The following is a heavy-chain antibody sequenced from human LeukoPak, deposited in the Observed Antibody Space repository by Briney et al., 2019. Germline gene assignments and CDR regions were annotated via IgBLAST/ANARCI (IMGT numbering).Heavy chain of an antibody. CDR1: GGSISSSSYY. CDR2: IYYSGST. CDR3: ARLGLQPPLLWFGERFDP. V-gene: IGHV4-39*01. D-gene: IGHD3-10*01. Sequence: SETLSLTRTVSGGSISSSSYYWGWVRQPPGKGLEWIGSIYYSGSTYYNPSLKSRVTIAVDTSKNQFSLKLSSVTAADTAVYYCARLGLQPPLLWFGERFDPWGQGTLVTVSS. J-gene: IGHJ5*02.